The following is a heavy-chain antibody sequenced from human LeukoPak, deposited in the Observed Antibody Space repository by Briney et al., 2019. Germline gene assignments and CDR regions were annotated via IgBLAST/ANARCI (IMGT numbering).Heavy chain of an antibody. Sequence: PSETLSLTCAVFGGSFNAYYWTWIRQAPGKGLEWIGEIDHSGRTNYNPSLKSRVTISVDTSKNQFSLKVTSVTAADTAVYYCAREGRSRTNTGGDLYYWARGSLVTVSS. D-gene: IGHD3-16*01. CDR1: GGSFNAYY. CDR2: IDHSGRT. CDR3: AREGRSRTNTGGDLYY. J-gene: IGHJ4*02. V-gene: IGHV4-34*01.